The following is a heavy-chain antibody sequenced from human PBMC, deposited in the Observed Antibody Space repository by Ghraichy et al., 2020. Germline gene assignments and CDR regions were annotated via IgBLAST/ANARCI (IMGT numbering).Heavy chain of an antibody. Sequence: SETLSLTCAVYGGSFSGYYWSWIRQPPGKGLEWIGEINHSGSTNYNPSLKSRVTISVDTSKNQFSLKLSSVTAADTAVYYCARGAGELRDFGVGLGDFDYWGQGTLVNVSS. CDR2: INHSGST. CDR3: ARGAGELRDFGVGLGDFDY. J-gene: IGHJ4*02. V-gene: IGHV4-34*01. CDR1: GGSFSGYY. D-gene: IGHD1-26*01.